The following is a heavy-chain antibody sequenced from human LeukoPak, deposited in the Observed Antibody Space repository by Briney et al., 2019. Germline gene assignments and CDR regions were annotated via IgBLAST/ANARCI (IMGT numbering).Heavy chain of an antibody. V-gene: IGHV3-48*04. CDR1: GFTFSKNS. Sequence: GGSLRLSCAASGFTFSKNSMNWVRQAPGKGLEWVSYISSSSSTIYYADSVKGRFTISRDNAKNSLYLQMNSLRAKDTAIYYCARDKIVGATHFDYWGQGTLVTVSS. CDR3: ARDKIVGATHFDY. CDR2: ISSSSSTI. J-gene: IGHJ4*02. D-gene: IGHD1-26*01.